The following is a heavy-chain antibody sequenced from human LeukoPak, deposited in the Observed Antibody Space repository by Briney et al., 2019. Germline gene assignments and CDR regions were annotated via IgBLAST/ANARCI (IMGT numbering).Heavy chain of an antibody. J-gene: IGHJ5*01. CDR3: ARGDIPDF. CDR2: IFHSGKT. V-gene: IGHV4-38-2*01. CDR1: GYSISSGYY. Sequence: SETLSLTCGVSGYSISSGYYWGWIRQSPGKGLEWIGSIFHSGKTYYNLSLKSRVTISVDTSRNQFSLKLSSVTAADTAVYYCARGDIPDFWGQGTLVTVSS. D-gene: IGHD2-21*01.